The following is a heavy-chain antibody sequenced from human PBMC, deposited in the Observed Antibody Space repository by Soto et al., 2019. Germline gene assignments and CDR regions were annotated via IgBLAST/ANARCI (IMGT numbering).Heavy chain of an antibody. CDR2: IYRSGTT. CDR1: GGSISSSYW. CDR3: ARSTISMDRGASLYYYCVDV. Sequence: QVQLQESGPGLVKPSGTLSLTCAVSGGSISSSYWWTWVRQSPGKGLEWIGDIYRSGTTNYNPSLKSRVTISVDKSKNQFSRKLSSVTAADTAIYYCARSTISMDRGASLYYYCVDVWGQGTTVTVSS. D-gene: IGHD3-10*01. V-gene: IGHV4-4*02. J-gene: IGHJ6*02.